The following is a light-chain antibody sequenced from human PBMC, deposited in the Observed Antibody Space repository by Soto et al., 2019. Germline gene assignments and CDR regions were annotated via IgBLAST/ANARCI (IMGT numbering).Light chain of an antibody. J-gene: IGLJ2*01. CDR2: NVR. Sequence: QSALTQPASVSGSPGQSITISCTGTSSDVGGYDYVSWYQQYAGKAPKLTIYNVRNRPSGVSRRFSGSKSGNTASLTISGLQPEDEADYFCSSYTNSGTVLFGGGTKLTVL. V-gene: IGLV2-14*01. CDR1: SSDVGGYDY. CDR3: SSYTNSGTVL.